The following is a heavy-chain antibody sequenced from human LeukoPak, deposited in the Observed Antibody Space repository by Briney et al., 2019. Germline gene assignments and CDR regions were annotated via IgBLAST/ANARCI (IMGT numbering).Heavy chain of an antibody. CDR3: AKDLYGEQWQEDY. D-gene: IGHD6-19*01. V-gene: IGHV3-23*01. Sequence: GGSLRLSCVASGITFSRYAMSWARHAPGKGWEWVSPITGSGGSTYYADSVKGRFTISRDNSKNTLYLQMNSLRAEDTAVYYCAKDLYGEQWQEDYWGQGTLVTVSS. CDR1: GITFSRYA. J-gene: IGHJ4*02. CDR2: ITGSGGST.